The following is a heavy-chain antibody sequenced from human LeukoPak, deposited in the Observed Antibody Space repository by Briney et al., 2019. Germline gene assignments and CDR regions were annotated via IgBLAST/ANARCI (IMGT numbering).Heavy chain of an antibody. CDR1: GFTFGDYA. V-gene: IGHV3-49*03. CDR3: TRDSHSYPYSSGWYDYYYGMDV. J-gene: IGHJ6*02. Sequence: GGSLRLSCTASGFTFGDYAMSWFRQAPGKGLEWVGFIRSKAYGGTTEYAASVKGRFTISRDDSKSIAYLQMNSLKTEDTAVYYCTRDSHSYPYSSGWYDYYYGMDVWGQGTTVTVSS. D-gene: IGHD6-19*01. CDR2: IRSKAYGGTT.